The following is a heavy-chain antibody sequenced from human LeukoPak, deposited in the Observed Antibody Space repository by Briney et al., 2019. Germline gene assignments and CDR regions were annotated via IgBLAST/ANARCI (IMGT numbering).Heavy chain of an antibody. CDR3: ARDRSYQYAMDV. Sequence: GGSLRLSCVASGFTFSSNWMHWVRQAPGKGLVWVSRINSDGSSTNYADFVKGRFTISRDNAKNTLYLQMNSLRAEDTAVYYCARDRSYQYAMDVWGQGTTVTVSS. V-gene: IGHV3-74*01. CDR2: INSDGSST. J-gene: IGHJ6*02. CDR1: GFTFSSNW.